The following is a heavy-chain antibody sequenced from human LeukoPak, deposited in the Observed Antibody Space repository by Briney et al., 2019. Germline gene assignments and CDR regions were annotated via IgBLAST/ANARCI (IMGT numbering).Heavy chain of an antibody. D-gene: IGHD3-10*01. CDR1: GGSISSSSYY. Sequence: PSETLSLTCTVSGGSISSSSYYWGWIRQPPGKGLEWIGSIYYSGSTYYNPSLKSRVTISVDTSKNQFSLKLSSVTAADTAVYYCARGPSITMVRGGQWYYYMDVWGKGTTVTISS. V-gene: IGHV4-39*01. J-gene: IGHJ6*03. CDR3: ARGPSITMVRGGQWYYYMDV. CDR2: IYYSGST.